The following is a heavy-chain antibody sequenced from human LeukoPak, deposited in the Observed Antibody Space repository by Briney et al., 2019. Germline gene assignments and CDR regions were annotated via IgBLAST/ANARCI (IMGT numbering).Heavy chain of an antibody. CDR2: IYYSGST. J-gene: IGHJ3*02. CDR3: AKQYYYDSSGSAFDI. Sequence: SETLSLTCTVSGGSISSSSYYWGWIRQPPGKGLEWIGSIYYSGSTNYNPSLKSRVTISVDTSKDQFSLKLSSVTAADTAVYYCAKQYYYDSSGSAFDIWGQGTMVTVSS. CDR1: GGSISSSSYY. V-gene: IGHV4-39*07. D-gene: IGHD3-22*01.